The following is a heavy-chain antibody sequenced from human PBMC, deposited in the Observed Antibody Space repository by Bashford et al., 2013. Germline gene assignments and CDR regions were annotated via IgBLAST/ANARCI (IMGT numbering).Heavy chain of an antibody. Sequence: VASVKVSCKASGGTFSSYAISWVRQAPGQGLEWMGGIIPIFGTANYAQKFQGRVTITADESTSTAYMELSSLRSEDTAVYYCARAVRVVPAATVYYYGMDVWGQGTTVTVSS. CDR1: GGTFSSYA. CDR2: IIPIFGTA. D-gene: IGHD2-2*01. J-gene: IGHJ6*02. V-gene: IGHV1-69*13. CDR3: ARAVRVVPAATVYYYGMDV.